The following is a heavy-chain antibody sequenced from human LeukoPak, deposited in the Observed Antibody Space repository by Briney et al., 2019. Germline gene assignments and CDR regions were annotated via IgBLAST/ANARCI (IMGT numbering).Heavy chain of an antibody. D-gene: IGHD2-15*01. CDR2: INAGSANT. Sequence: ASVKVSCKASGYTFTNYAIHWVRQAPGQSLEWMGYINAGSANTNYSQKFQDRVTLTRDTSANTAYMELSSLISEDTAVYYCAGGQLYCIGDTCYSGHIDYWGQGALVTVSS. V-gene: IGHV1-3*01. CDR3: AGGQLYCIGDTCYSGHIDY. CDR1: GYTFTNYA. J-gene: IGHJ4*02.